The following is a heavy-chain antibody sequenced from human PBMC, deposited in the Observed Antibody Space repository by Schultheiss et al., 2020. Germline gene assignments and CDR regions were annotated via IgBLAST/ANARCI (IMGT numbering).Heavy chain of an antibody. CDR2: ISGSGGST. CDR1: GFTVSSNY. D-gene: IGHD5-18*01. V-gene: IGHV3-53*01. Sequence: GGSLRLSCAASGFTVSSNYMSWVRQATGKGLEWVSAISGSGGSTYYADSVKGRFTISRDNSKNTLYLQMNSLRAEDTAVYYCARDSYGSDYWGQGTLVTVSS. CDR3: ARDSYGSDY. J-gene: IGHJ4*02.